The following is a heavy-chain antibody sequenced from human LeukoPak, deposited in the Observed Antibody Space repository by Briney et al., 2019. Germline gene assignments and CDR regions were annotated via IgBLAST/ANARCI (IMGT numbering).Heavy chain of an antibody. V-gene: IGHV3-21*01. CDR1: GFTFSSFT. D-gene: IGHD1-26*01. CDR2: ISSNSDYI. CDR3: ARGVGATTHYFDF. Sequence: PGGSLRLSCAASGFTFSSFTMDWVRRAPGKGLEWVSSISSNSDYIYYADSVKGRFTIFRDNAKNSLYLQMTSLRAEDTAVYYCARGVGATTHYFDFWGQGALVTVSS. J-gene: IGHJ4*02.